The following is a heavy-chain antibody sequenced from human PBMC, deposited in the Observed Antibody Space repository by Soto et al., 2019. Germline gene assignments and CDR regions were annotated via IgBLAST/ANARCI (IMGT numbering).Heavy chain of an antibody. D-gene: IGHD1-26*01. J-gene: IGHJ4*02. Sequence: ASVKVSCKASGYTFTGYYMHWVRQAPGQGLEWMGWINPNSGGTNYAQKFQGRVTMTRDTSISTAYMELSRLRSDDTAVYYCARDVGGSYYQIDYWGQGTLVTVSS. V-gene: IGHV1-2*02. CDR2: INPNSGGT. CDR1: GYTFTGYY. CDR3: ARDVGGSYYQIDY.